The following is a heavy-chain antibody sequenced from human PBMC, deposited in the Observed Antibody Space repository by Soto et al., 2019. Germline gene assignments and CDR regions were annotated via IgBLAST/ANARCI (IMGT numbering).Heavy chain of an antibody. J-gene: IGHJ5*02. CDR3: AREHGFSYGLNYFDP. V-gene: IGHV4-59*01. D-gene: IGHD5-18*01. CDR1: GGSISSYY. Sequence: PSETLSLTCTVSGGSISSYYWSWIRQPPGKGLEWIGYIYYSGSTNYNPSLKSRVTISVDTSKNQFSLNLSSVTAADTAVYYCAREHGFSYGLNYFDPWGQGTLVTSPQ. CDR2: IYYSGST.